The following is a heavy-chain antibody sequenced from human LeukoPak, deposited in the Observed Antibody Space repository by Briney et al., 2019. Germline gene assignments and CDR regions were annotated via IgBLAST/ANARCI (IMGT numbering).Heavy chain of an antibody. V-gene: IGHV5-51*01. Sequence: GESLKISCKGSGYSFTSYWIGWVRQMPGKGLEWMGIINPGDSDTRYSPSFQGQVTFSADKSISIAYLQWSSLKASDTAMYYCARRGDCSSTSCSYFDYWGQGTLVTVSS. CDR1: GYSFTSYW. J-gene: IGHJ4*02. CDR3: ARRGDCSSTSCSYFDY. D-gene: IGHD2-2*01. CDR2: INPGDSDT.